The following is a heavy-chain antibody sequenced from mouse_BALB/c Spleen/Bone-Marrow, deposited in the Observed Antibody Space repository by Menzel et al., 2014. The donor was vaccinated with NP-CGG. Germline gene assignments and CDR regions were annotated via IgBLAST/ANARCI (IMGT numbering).Heavy chain of an antibody. D-gene: IGHD4-1*01. CDR1: GFTFSSYG. V-gene: IGHV5-6*01. CDR3: ARRTGTDYYAMDY. J-gene: IGHJ4*01. CDR2: ISSGGVYT. Sequence: EVQLVESGGDLVKPGGSLKLSCAASGFTFSSYGMSWVRQTPDKRLEWVATISSGGVYTYYPDSVKGRFTISRDNAKNTLYLQMGSLKSEDTAMYYCARRTGTDYYAMDYWGQGTSVTVSS.